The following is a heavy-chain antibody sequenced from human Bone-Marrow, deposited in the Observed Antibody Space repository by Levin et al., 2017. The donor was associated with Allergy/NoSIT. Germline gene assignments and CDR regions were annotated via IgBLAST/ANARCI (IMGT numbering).Heavy chain of an antibody. V-gene: IGHV3-30*04. CDR3: AREGMGLRWPQGLRLAREDAFDS. CDR2: ISYDGSNK. D-gene: IGHD4-23*01. Sequence: GESLKISCAASGFTFSSYAMHWVRQAPGKGLEWVAVISYDGSNKYYADSVKGRFTISRDNSKNTLYLQMNSLRAEDTAVYYCAREGMGLRWPQGLRLAREDAFDSWGQGTMVTVSS. J-gene: IGHJ3*02. CDR1: GFTFSSYA.